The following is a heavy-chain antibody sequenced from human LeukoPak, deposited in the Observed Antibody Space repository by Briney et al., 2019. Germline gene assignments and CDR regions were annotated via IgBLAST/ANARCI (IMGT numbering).Heavy chain of an antibody. Sequence: GGSLRLSCAASGFTFSSYSMNWVRQAPGKGLEWVSSISSGSSYIYYADSMKGRFTISRDNAKNSLYLQMNSLRAEDTAVYYCARGVEGQLAPGFDYWGQGTLVTVSS. J-gene: IGHJ4*02. CDR2: ISSGSSYI. D-gene: IGHD6-6*01. CDR3: ARGVEGQLAPGFDY. CDR1: GFTFSSYS. V-gene: IGHV3-21*01.